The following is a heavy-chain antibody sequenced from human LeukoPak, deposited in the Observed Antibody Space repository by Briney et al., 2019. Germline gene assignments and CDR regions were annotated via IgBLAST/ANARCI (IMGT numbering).Heavy chain of an antibody. CDR1: GYIFTNYD. V-gene: IGHV1-18*01. CDR3: ARSVGDTMIVPTGY. CDR2: ISVYNGKT. D-gene: IGHD3-22*01. Sequence: GASVMLTCNASGYIFTNYDISRVRQAPGQGLEWMGGISVYNGKTNYAQNLQGRVTMTTDTSTNTAYIELRSLRSGDTAIYYCARSVGDTMIVPTGYWGQGTLVTVSS. J-gene: IGHJ4*02.